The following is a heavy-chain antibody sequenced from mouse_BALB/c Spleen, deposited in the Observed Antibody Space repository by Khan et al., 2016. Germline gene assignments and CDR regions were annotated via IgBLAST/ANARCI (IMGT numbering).Heavy chain of an antibody. D-gene: IGHD2-14*01. CDR1: GYSITSDYA. CDR2: ISYSGST. V-gene: IGHV3-2*02. J-gene: IGHJ3*01. Sequence: EVQLQESGPGLVKPSQSLSLTCTVTGYSITSDYAWNWIRQFPGNKLEWMGYISYSGSTSYNPSLKSRISITRDTSKNQFFLLLNSVTTEDTATYYCARNGNRYERTWFAYWGQGTLVTVSA. CDR3: ARNGNRYERTWFAY.